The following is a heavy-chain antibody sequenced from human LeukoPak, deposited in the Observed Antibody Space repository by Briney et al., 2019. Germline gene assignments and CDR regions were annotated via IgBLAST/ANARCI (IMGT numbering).Heavy chain of an antibody. J-gene: IGHJ6*02. V-gene: IGHV3-23*01. D-gene: IGHD1-26*01. CDR1: GFTFSSYA. CDR2: ISAPGVTS. CDR3: ATREAFYYYAMDV. Sequence: HPGGSLRLSCAASGFTFSSYAMAWVRQAPGKGLEWVSSISAPGVTSYYADFVKGRFTISRDNSQNTLYLQMNGLRAEDTAIYYCATREAFYYYAMDVWGPGTTVTVSS.